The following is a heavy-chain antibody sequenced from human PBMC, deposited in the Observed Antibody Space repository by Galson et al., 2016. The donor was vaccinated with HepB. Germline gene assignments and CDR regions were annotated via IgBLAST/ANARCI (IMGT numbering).Heavy chain of an antibody. CDR2: IKKDGSET. J-gene: IGHJ4*02. CDR3: AFGAWLDY. D-gene: IGHD2-21*02. Sequence: SLRLSCAVSGFAFSTFWMTWVRLVPGKGLEYLANIKKDGSETHYADSVRGRFTISRDNAKNTLFLQMTNLRVEDTAVYYCAFGAWLDYWGQGTLVTVSS. CDR1: GFAFSTFW. V-gene: IGHV3-7*01.